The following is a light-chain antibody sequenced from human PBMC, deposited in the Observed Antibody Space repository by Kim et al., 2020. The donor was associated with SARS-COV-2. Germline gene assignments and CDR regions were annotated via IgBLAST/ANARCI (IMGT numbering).Light chain of an antibody. Sequence: QSVLTQPPSVSGAPGQRVTISCTGSSSNIGAGYDVHWYQQLPGTAPKLLIHGNRNRPSGVPDRFSGSKSGTSASLAITGLQAEDEADYYCQSYDSSLSGWVFGGGTQLTVL. J-gene: IGLJ3*02. CDR1: SSNIGAGYD. V-gene: IGLV1-40*01. CDR2: GNR. CDR3: QSYDSSLSGWV.